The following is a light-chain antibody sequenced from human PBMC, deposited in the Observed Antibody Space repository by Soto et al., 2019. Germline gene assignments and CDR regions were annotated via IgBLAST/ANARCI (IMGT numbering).Light chain of an antibody. CDR1: SSNIGKNY. CDR2: DNN. V-gene: IGLV1-51*01. Sequence: QSVLTQPPSVSAAPGQKVTISCSGSSSNIGKNYVSWYQQVPGTAPKLLIYDNNKRPSGNPDRFSGSKSGTSATLGITGLQTGDEADHYCGTWDTSLSSYVLGTGTKVTVL. J-gene: IGLJ1*01. CDR3: GTWDTSLSSYV.